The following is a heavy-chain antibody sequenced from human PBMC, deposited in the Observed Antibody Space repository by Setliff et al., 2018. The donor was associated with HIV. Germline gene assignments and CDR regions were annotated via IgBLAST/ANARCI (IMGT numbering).Heavy chain of an antibody. D-gene: IGHD6-19*01. CDR1: GGSISSSNW. CDR3: ARDSIAVAARAFDI. V-gene: IGHV6-1*01. CDR2: TYYRSKWYN. J-gene: IGHJ3*02. Sequence: SETLSLTCAVSGGSISSSNWWSWVRQPPSRGLEWLGRTYYRSKWYNDYAVSVKSRITINPDTSKNQFSLQLNSVTPEDTAVYYCARDSIAVAARAFDIWGQGTMVTVSS.